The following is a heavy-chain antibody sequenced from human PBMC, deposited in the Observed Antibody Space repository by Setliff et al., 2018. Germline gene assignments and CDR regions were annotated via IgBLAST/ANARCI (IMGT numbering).Heavy chain of an antibody. CDR1: GFTFSSYS. CDR3: ATVPNVLRFLEWLRHEYYFDY. V-gene: IGHV3-21*04. D-gene: IGHD3-3*01. Sequence: GGSLRLSCAASGFTFSSYSMNWVRQAPGKGLEWVSSISSSSSYIYYADSVKGRFTISRDNAKNSLYLQMNSLRAEDTAVYYCATVPNVLRFLEWLRHEYYFDYWGQGTLVTVSS. J-gene: IGHJ4*02. CDR2: ISSSSSYI.